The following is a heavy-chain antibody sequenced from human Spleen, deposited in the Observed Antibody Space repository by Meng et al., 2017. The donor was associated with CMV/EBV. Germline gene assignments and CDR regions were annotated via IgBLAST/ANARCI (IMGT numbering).Heavy chain of an antibody. D-gene: IGHD1-26*01. V-gene: IGHV4-30-4*02. CDR2: IYYRGST. Sequence: SETLSLTCTVSGGSISSGDYYWSWIRQPPGKGLEWIGYIYYRGSTYYNPSLKSRVTISVGTSKNQFSLKLSSVTAADTAVYYCARRSGSYYYYGMDVWGQGTTVTVSS. CDR1: GGSISSGDYY. J-gene: IGHJ6*01. CDR3: ARRSGSYYYYGMDV.